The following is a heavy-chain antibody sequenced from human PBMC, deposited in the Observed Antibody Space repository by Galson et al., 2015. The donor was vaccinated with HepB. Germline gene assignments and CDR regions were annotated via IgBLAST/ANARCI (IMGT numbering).Heavy chain of an antibody. CDR1: GYTFTGYY. Sequence: SVKVSCKASGYTFTGYYMHWVRQAPGQGLEWMGRINPNSGGTNYAQKFQGRVTMTRDTSISTAYMELSRLRSDDTAVYYCARDGPGDLYYYYMDVWGKGTTVTVSS. J-gene: IGHJ6*03. CDR3: ARDGPGDLYYYYMDV. CDR2: INPNSGGT. D-gene: IGHD2-21*01. V-gene: IGHV1-2*06.